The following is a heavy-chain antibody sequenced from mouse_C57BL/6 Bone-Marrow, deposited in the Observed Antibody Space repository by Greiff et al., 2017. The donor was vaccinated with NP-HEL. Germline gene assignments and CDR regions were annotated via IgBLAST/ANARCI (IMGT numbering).Heavy chain of an antibody. J-gene: IGHJ2*01. CDR1: GFTFSSYA. V-gene: IGHV5-4*01. CDR2: ISDGGSYT. Sequence: EVQLVESGGGLVKPGGSLKLSCAASGFTFSSYAMSWVRQTPEKRLEWVATISDGGSYTYYPDNVKGRFTISRDNAKNNLYLQMSHLKSEDTAMYYCARDPYYYGSRGFDDWGQGTTLTVSS. D-gene: IGHD1-1*01. CDR3: ARDPYYYGSRGFDD.